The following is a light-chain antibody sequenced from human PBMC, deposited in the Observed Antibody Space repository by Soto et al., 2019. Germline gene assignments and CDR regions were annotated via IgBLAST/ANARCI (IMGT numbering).Light chain of an antibody. CDR1: QSVSIQ. Sequence: EIVLTQSPATLSLSPGERATLSCRASQSVSIQLAWYQHKPGQPPSLLIYDASNRATGIPDRFSGRGSGTVFTITSRHVAPEDFAVYYWAHRVWPLTVGQGTKVDIK. J-gene: IGKJ1*01. V-gene: IGKV3-11*01. CDR2: DAS. CDR3: AHRVWPLT.